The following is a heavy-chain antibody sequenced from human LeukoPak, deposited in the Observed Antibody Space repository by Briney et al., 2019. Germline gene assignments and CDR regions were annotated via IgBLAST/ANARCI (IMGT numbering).Heavy chain of an antibody. D-gene: IGHD3-3*01. Sequence: GGSLRLSCAASGFTFDDYAMHWVRQAPGKGLEWVSGISWNSGSIGYADSVKGRFTISRDNAKNSLYLQMNSLRAEDTAVYYCARDITIFGVVRNYYGMDVWGQGTTVTVSS. CDR2: ISWNSGSI. V-gene: IGHV3-9*01. CDR3: ARDITIFGVVRNYYGMDV. J-gene: IGHJ6*02. CDR1: GFTFDDYA.